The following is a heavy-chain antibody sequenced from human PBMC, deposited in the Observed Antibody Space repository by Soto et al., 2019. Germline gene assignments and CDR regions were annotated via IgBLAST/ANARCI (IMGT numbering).Heavy chain of an antibody. D-gene: IGHD3-10*01. V-gene: IGHV1-3*01. CDR2: INAGSGNT. CDR3: AADELYYYRSGSRDI. CDR1: GYTFTSYA. J-gene: IGHJ3*02. Sequence: GASVKVSCKASGYTFTSYAMHWVRQAPGQRLEWMGWINAGSGNTKYAQKFQGRVTITRDTSMSTAYMELSRLRSDDTAVYYCAADELYYYRSGSRDIWGQGTMVTVSS.